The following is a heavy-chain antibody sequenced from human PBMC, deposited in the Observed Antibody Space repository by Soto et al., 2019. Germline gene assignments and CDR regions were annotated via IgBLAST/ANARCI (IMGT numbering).Heavy chain of an antibody. D-gene: IGHD3-3*01. J-gene: IGHJ3*02. Sequence: ASVKVSCKASRYTFTSYYMHWVRQAPGQGLEWMGIINPSGGSTSYAQKFQGRVTMTRDTSTSTVYMELSSLRSEDTAVYYCARDSSGRTYYDFRSGYTAFDIWGQGTMVTVSS. V-gene: IGHV1-46*01. CDR1: RYTFTSYY. CDR2: INPSGGST. CDR3: ARDSSGRTYYDFRSGYTAFDI.